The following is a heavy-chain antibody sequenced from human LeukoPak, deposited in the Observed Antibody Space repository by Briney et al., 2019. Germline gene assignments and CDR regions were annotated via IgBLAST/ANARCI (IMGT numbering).Heavy chain of an antibody. Sequence: GGSLRLSCAASGFTFSSYSMNWVRQAPGKGMEWVSSISSSSSYIYYADSVKGRFTISRDNAKNSLYLQMNSLRAEDTAVYYCARDRTSGTYFFDSWGQGTLVTVSS. J-gene: IGHJ4*02. D-gene: IGHD1-26*01. CDR3: ARDRTSGTYFFDS. CDR1: GFTFSSYS. V-gene: IGHV3-21*01. CDR2: ISSSSSYI.